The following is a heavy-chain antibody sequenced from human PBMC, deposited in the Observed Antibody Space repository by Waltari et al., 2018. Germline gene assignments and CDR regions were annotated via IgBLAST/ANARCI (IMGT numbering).Heavy chain of an antibody. CDR3: AANSVVVAANWFDP. CDR1: GDTLNELS. J-gene: IGHJ5*02. CDR2: FAPDDSAT. D-gene: IGHD2-15*01. Sequence: QVQLVQSGAEVKKPGASVKVSCKASGDTLNELSMHWVRQAPGQGLEWVGGFAPDDSATFYAQKYQGRVTIAEDTSTATAYMELSSLRSENTAVYYCAANSVVVAANWFDPWGQGTLVTVSS. V-gene: IGHV1-24*01.